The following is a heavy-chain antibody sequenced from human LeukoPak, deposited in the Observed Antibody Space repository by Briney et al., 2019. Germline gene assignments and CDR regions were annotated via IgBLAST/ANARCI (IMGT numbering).Heavy chain of an antibody. V-gene: IGHV3-9*01. Sequence: GRSLRLSCAASGFTFDDYAMHWVRQAPGKGLEWVSGISWNSGSIGYADSVKGRFTISRDNAKNSLYLQMNSLRAEDTALYYCAKDGRELPTGFDYWGQGTLVTVSS. CDR1: GFTFDDYA. J-gene: IGHJ4*02. CDR2: ISWNSGSI. D-gene: IGHD1-26*01. CDR3: AKDGRELPTGFDY.